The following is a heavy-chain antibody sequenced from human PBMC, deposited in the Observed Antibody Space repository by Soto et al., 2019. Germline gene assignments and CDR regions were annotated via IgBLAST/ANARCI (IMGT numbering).Heavy chain of an antibody. CDR2: ISSSSRYI. J-gene: IGHJ5*02. CDR1: GFTFNKFG. CDR3: ARDLSSSWYNDSNADWSDR. Sequence: GGSVRLSCAASGFTFNKFGMNWVRQAPGKGLEWVSTISSSSRYIFCADSVRGRFTISRDNAKNSVYLQMNSLRAEDTAMYYCARDLSSSWYNDSNADWSDRWGQGTLVPVSS. D-gene: IGHD6-13*01. V-gene: IGHV3-21*06.